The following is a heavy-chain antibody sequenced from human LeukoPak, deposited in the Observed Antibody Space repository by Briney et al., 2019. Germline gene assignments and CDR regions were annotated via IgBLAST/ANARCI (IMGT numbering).Heavy chain of an antibody. CDR3: ARDLHGGNSFTSDWYFDL. V-gene: IGHV4-4*02. CDR1: GGSISSSNW. CDR2: IYHSGST. D-gene: IGHD4-23*01. J-gene: IGHJ2*01. Sequence: SETLSLTCDVSGGSISSSNWWSWVRQPPGKGLEWIGEIYHSGSTNYNPSLKSRVTISVDKSKNQFSLKLSSVTAADTGVYYCARDLHGGNSFTSDWYFDLWGRGTLVTVSS.